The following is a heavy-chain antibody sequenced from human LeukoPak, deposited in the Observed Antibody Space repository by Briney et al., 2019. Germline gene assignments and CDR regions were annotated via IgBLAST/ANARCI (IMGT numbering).Heavy chain of an antibody. V-gene: IGHV1-69*02. CDR1: GGTFSSYT. D-gene: IGHD3-10*01. Sequence: GASVKVSCKASGGTFSSYTISWVRQAPGQGLEWMGRIIPIPGIANYAQKFQGRVTITADKSTSTAYMELSSLRSEDTAVYYCARGSYYYGSGSSYPWEYFDYWGQGTLVTVSS. CDR3: ARGSYYYGSGSSYPWEYFDY. J-gene: IGHJ4*02. CDR2: IIPIPGIA.